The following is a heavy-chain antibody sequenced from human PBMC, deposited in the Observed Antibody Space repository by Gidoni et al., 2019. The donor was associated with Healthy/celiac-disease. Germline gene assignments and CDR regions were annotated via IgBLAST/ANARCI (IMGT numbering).Heavy chain of an antibody. CDR1: GFTFSSYS. CDR3: ARDLHPYYDFWSGYPPYYFDY. D-gene: IGHD3-3*01. Sequence: EVQLVESGGGLVQPGGSLRLSCAASGFTFSSYSMNWVRQAPGKGLEWVSYISSSSSTIYYADSVKGRFTISRDNAKNSLYLQMNSLRDEDTAVYYCARDLHPYYDFWSGYPPYYFDYWGQGTLVTVSS. CDR2: ISSSSSTI. J-gene: IGHJ4*02. V-gene: IGHV3-48*02.